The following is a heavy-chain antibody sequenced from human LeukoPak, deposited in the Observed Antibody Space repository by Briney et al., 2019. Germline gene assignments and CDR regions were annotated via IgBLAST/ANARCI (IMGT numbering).Heavy chain of an antibody. V-gene: IGHV3-73*01. CDR1: GFTFSGSA. Sequence: PGGSLRLSCAASGFTFSGSAMHWVRQASGKGLEWVGRIRSKANSYATAYAASVKGRFTISRDDSKNTAYLQMNSLKTEDTAVYYCTRLIVVVPAAMVGSGGGNWFDPWGQGTLVTVSS. D-gene: IGHD2-2*01. CDR3: TRLIVVVPAAMVGSGGGNWFDP. J-gene: IGHJ5*02. CDR2: IRSKANSYAT.